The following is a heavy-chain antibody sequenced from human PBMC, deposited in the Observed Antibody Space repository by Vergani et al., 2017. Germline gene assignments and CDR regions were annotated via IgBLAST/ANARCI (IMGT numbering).Heavy chain of an antibody. J-gene: IGHJ4*02. CDR3: TKGSRGYTGYFVDY. D-gene: IGHD5-12*01. CDR2: VSGSSATP. Sequence: EVQLLESGGGLVQPGGSLRLSCEASGFSFPGCAMSWVRQAPGKGLEWVSSVSGSSATPYYADSVKGRFIISRDNSKNTLHLQMNSLRADDTAVYYCTKGSRGYTGYFVDYWGQGTLATVSS. CDR1: GFSFPGCA. V-gene: IGHV3-23*01.